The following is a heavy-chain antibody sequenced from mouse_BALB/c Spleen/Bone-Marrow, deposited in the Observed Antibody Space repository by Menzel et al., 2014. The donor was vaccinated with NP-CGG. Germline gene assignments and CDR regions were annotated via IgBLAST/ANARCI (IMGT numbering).Heavy chain of an antibody. J-gene: IGHJ1*01. CDR3: ARQEFAIYWYFDV. CDR1: GFNIKDTY. D-gene: IGHD1-3*01. V-gene: IGHV14-3*02. CDR2: IDPASGNT. Sequence: VQLQQSGAELVKPGASVKLSCSASGFNIKDTYMHWVKQRPEQGLEWIGGIDPASGNTKYDPKFQDKATITADTSSNTVDLQLSSLTFEDTAVYYCARQEFAIYWYFDVWGAGTTVTVSS.